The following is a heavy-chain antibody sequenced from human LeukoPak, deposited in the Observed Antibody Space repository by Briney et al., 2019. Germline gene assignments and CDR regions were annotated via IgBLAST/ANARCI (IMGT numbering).Heavy chain of an antibody. J-gene: IGHJ4*02. CDR3: ARDRDRKFDY. V-gene: IGHV4-59*01. CDR2: IYNSGST. CDR1: GGSTSNYY. D-gene: IGHD2-15*01. Sequence: SETLSLTCTVSGGSTSNYYWSWIRQPPGKGLEWIGHIYNSGSTNYNPSLKSRVTISIDTSKNQFSLILSSVTAADTAVYYCARDRDRKFDYWGQGTLVTVSS.